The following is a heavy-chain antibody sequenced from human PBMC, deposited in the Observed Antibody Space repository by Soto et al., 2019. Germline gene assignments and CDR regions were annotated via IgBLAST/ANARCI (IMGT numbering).Heavy chain of an antibody. CDR1: GLTFSDCY. Sequence: QVQLVESGGGLVKPGGSLRLSCAASGLTFSDCYMNWIRQAPGKGLEWVSYISSSGSSINYAGSVKGRFTISRDKAKNALYLQMNSLRAEDTAMYYCARVRFGEWGYAMDVWGQGTTVIVSS. V-gene: IGHV3-11*01. J-gene: IGHJ6*02. CDR2: ISSSGSSI. CDR3: ARVRFGEWGYAMDV. D-gene: IGHD3-10*01.